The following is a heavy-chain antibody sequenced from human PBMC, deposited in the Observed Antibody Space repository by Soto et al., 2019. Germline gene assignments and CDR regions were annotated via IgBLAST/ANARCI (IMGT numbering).Heavy chain of an antibody. CDR1: GGSISSSSYY. CDR3: ARLFHEESGYLKGYYFDY. Sequence: QLQLQESGPGLVKPSETLSLTCTVSGGSISSSSYYWGWIRQPPGKGLEWIGSIYYSGSTYYNPSLKSRVTISVDTSKNQFSLKLSSVTAADTAVYYCARLFHEESGYLKGYYFDYWGQGTLVTVSS. V-gene: IGHV4-39*01. D-gene: IGHD3-3*01. J-gene: IGHJ4*02. CDR2: IYYSGST.